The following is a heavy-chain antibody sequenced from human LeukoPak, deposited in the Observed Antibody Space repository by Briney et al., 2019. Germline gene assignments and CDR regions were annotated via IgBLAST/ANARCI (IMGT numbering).Heavy chain of an antibody. Sequence: KPSETLSLTCTVSGGSLSSYYWRWIRQPPGKGLEWVWYIYYSGSTNYNPSLKSRVTISVDTSKNQFSLKLSSVTAADTAVYYCARSRPTYYYDSSGTNFDYWGQGTLVTVSS. D-gene: IGHD3-22*01. CDR1: GGSLSSYY. CDR2: IYYSGST. J-gene: IGHJ4*02. V-gene: IGHV4-59*08. CDR3: ARSRPTYYYDSSGTNFDY.